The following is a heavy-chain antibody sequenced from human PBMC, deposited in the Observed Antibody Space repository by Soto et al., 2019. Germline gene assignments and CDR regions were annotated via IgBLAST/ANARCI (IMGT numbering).Heavy chain of an antibody. J-gene: IGHJ4*02. V-gene: IGHV1-69*14. CDR3: ARDLGSGYDPGDY. Sequence: QVQLVQSGAEVKKPGSSVKVSCKTSGDIFSGYSISWVRQAPGQGLEWMGGIIPIFGTTNYAQRFHGRVTICADKSTSTVYMELYSLKSEDTAVYYCARDLGSGYDPGDYWGQGTLVTVSS. CDR2: IIPIFGTT. D-gene: IGHD5-12*01. CDR1: GDIFSGYS.